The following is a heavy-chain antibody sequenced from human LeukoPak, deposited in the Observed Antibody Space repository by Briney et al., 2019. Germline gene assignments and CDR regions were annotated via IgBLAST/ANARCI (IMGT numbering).Heavy chain of an antibody. J-gene: IGHJ4*02. D-gene: IGHD1-7*01. Sequence: GGSLRLSCAASGFTFSSYGMNWVRQAPGKGLEWVSYISSSSSTIYYADSVKGQFTISRDNAENSLYLQMNGLRAEDTAVYYCAREVPYNWNYELDYWGQGTLVTVSS. CDR2: ISSSSSTI. V-gene: IGHV3-48*04. CDR3: AREVPYNWNYELDY. CDR1: GFTFSSYG.